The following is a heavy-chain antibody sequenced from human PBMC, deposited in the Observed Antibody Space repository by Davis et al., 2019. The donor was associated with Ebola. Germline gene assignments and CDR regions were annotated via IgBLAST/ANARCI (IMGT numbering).Heavy chain of an antibody. Sequence: MPSETLSLTCAVSGGSISSGGYSWSWIRQPPGKGLEWIGYIYYSGSTYYNPSLKSRVTISVDTSKNQFSLKLSSVTAADTAVYYCARLPYINYYYYGMDVWGQGTTVTVSS. CDR3: ARLPYINYYYYGMDV. CDR2: IYYSGST. D-gene: IGHD4-11*01. V-gene: IGHV4-30-4*07. CDR1: GGSISSGGYS. J-gene: IGHJ6*02.